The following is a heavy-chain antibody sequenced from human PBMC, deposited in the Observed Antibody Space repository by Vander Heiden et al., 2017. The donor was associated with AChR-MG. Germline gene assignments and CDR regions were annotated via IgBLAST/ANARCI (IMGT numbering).Heavy chain of an antibody. CDR2: ISGSGGST. Sequence: EVQLLESGGGLVQPGGSLRLSCASPGFPFSSYAMRWGRQAPGKGLEWVSAISGSGGSTYYADSVKGRFTISRDNSKNTLYLQMNSLRAEDTAVYYCAKGSSGWYDVAYYWGQGTLVTVSS. CDR3: AKGSSGWYDVAYY. J-gene: IGHJ4*02. V-gene: IGHV3-23*01. D-gene: IGHD6-19*01. CDR1: GFPFSSYA.